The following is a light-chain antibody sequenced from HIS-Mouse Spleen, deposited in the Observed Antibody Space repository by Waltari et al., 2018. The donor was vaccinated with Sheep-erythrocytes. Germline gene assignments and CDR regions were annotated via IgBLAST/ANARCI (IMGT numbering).Light chain of an antibody. J-gene: IGLJ1*01. CDR2: RNN. CDR1: SSNIGSNS. Sequence: QSVLTQPPSASGTPGQRVTISCSGSSSNIGSNSVYWYQQLPGTAPKLLIYRNNQRPSGVPDRFSGSNSGNTATLTISGTQAMDEADYYCQAWDSSTYVFGTGTKVTVL. V-gene: IGLV1-44*01. CDR3: QAWDSSTYV.